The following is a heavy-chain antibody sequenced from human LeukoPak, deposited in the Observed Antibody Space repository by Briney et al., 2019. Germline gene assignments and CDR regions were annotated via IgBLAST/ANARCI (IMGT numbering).Heavy chain of an antibody. CDR3: VRTSLGDY. Sequence: PGGSLRLSCAASGFTFSSYAMSWVRQAPGKGLEWVSYISSSSSTIFYADSVKGRFTISRDNAKNSLYLQMNSLRAEDTAVYYCVRTSLGDYWGQGTLVTVSS. J-gene: IGHJ4*02. V-gene: IGHV3-48*01. D-gene: IGHD2-2*01. CDR1: GFTFSSYA. CDR2: ISSSSSTI.